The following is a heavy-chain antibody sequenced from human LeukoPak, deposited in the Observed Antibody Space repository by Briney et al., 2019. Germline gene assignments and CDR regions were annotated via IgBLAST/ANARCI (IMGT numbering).Heavy chain of an antibody. J-gene: IGHJ4*02. CDR3: ARGSHTAMVPFPFDY. Sequence: GASVKVSCKASGYTFTSYYMHWVRQAPGQGLEWMGIINPSGGSTSYARKFQGRVPMTRDTSTSTVYMELSSLRSEDTAVYYCARGSHTAMVPFPFDYWGQGTLVTVSS. CDR2: INPSGGST. V-gene: IGHV1-46*01. CDR1: GYTFTSYY. D-gene: IGHD5-18*01.